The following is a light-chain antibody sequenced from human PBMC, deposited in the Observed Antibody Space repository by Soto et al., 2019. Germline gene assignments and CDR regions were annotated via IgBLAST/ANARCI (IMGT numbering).Light chain of an antibody. CDR1: QSVSSSY. J-gene: IGKJ1*01. CDR3: QQYGSSRT. V-gene: IGKV3-20*01. CDR2: GAS. Sequence: EIVLTQSPGTLSLSPGERATLSCRASQSVSSSYLAWYQPKPGQAPRLLIYGASSRATGIPDRFSGSGSGTDFTLTISRLEPEDFAVYYCQQYGSSRTFGQGTKGDIK.